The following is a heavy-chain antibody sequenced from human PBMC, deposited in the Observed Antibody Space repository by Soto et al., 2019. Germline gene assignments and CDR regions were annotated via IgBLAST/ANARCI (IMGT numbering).Heavy chain of an antibody. CDR3: ARRTLVNSRYPQH. V-gene: IGHV3-30*14. Sequence: QVQLVESGGGVVQPGGSLRLSCAASGFTFSNYPMHWVRQAPGKGLEWVAVISYDGSDKYYADSVKGRFTLSRDNSKNTPYLQMNSLTAEDTAVYFCARRTLVNSRYPQHWGQGTLVTVSS. CDR1: GFTFSNYP. D-gene: IGHD2-8*02. CDR2: ISYDGSDK. J-gene: IGHJ1*01.